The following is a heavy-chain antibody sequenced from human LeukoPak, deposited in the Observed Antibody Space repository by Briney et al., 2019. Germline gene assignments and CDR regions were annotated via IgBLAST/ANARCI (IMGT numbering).Heavy chain of an antibody. CDR2: ISSSSSYI. CDR1: GFTFSSYS. CDR3: ARSHGYSSSYFDY. Sequence: GGSLRLSCAASGFTFSSYSMNWVRQAPGKGLEWVSSISSSSSYIYYADSVKGRFTISRDNAKNSLYLQMNSLRAEDTAVYYCARSHGYSSSYFDYWGRGTLVTVSS. D-gene: IGHD6-13*01. J-gene: IGHJ4*02. V-gene: IGHV3-21*01.